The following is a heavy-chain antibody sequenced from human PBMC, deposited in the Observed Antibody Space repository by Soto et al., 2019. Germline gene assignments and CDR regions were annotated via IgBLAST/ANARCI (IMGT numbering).Heavy chain of an antibody. CDR3: ARQGGSSGWYSPFDP. D-gene: IGHD6-19*01. CDR2: IYYSGST. Sequence: QLQLQESGPGLVKPSETLSLTCTVSGGSISSSSYYWGWIRQPPGKGLEWIGSIYYSGSTYYNPSLKSRVTISVDTSKNQFSLKLSSVTAADTAVYYCARQGGSSGWYSPFDPWGQGTLVTVSS. J-gene: IGHJ5*02. CDR1: GGSISSSSYY. V-gene: IGHV4-39*01.